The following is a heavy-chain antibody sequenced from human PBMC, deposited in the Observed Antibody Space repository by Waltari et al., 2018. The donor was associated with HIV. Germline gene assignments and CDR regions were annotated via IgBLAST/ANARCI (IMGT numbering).Heavy chain of an antibody. CDR3: ARDKAIVGATLGTRYYYGMDV. J-gene: IGHJ6*02. CDR1: GYTFTSYA. D-gene: IGHD1-26*01. CDR2: INTNTGNP. Sequence: QVQLVQSGSELKKPGASVKVSCKASGYTFTSYAMNWVRQAPGQGLEWMGWINTNTGNPTYAQGFTGRFVFSLDTSVSTAYLQISSLKAEDTAVYYCARDKAIVGATLGTRYYYGMDVWGQGTTVTVSS. V-gene: IGHV7-4-1*02.